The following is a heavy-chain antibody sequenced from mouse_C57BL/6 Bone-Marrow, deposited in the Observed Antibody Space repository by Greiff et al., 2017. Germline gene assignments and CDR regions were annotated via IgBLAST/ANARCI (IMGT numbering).Heavy chain of an antibody. J-gene: IGHJ1*03. CDR2: IDPSDSYT. V-gene: IGHV1-69*01. D-gene: IGHD1-1*01. CDR3: ARSLYYYGSSWYFDV. CDR1: GYTFTSYW. Sequence: QLQQPGAELVMPGASVKLSCKASGYTFTSYWMHWVKQRPGQGLEWIGEIDPSDSYTTYNQKFKGKSTLTVDKSSSTAYMQLSSLTSEDSAVYYCARSLYYYGSSWYFDVWGTGTTVTVSS.